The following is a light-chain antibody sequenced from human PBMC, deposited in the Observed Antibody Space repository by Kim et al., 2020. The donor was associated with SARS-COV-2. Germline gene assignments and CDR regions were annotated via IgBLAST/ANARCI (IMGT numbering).Light chain of an antibody. CDR3: SSYTTSSTVV. Sequence: GQSITVSCTGNSSDVGGYNYVSWYQQHPGKAPKLLIYDVNRRPSGVSNRFSGSKSGNTASLTISGLQAEDEADYYCSSYTTSSTVVFGGGTQLTVL. CDR2: DVN. V-gene: IGLV2-14*04. J-gene: IGLJ2*01. CDR1: SSDVGGYNY.